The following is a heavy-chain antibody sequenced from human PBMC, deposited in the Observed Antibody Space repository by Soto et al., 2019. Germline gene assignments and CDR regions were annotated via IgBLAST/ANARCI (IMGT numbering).Heavy chain of an antibody. Sequence: EVQLLESGGGLVQPGGSLRLSCAASGFTFSSYAMNWVRQAPGRGLEWVSVIAGRAGSTHYADSVKGRFTISRDNSNNTVYLKMNSLRAEDTALYYCAKDRYFDASGYGRLGAFDVWGQGTMVTVSS. CDR3: AKDRYFDASGYGRLGAFDV. V-gene: IGHV3-23*01. J-gene: IGHJ3*01. CDR2: IAGRAGST. D-gene: IGHD3-22*01. CDR1: GFTFSSYA.